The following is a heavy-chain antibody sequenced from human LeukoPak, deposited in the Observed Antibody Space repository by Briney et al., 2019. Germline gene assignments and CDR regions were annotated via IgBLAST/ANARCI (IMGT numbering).Heavy chain of an antibody. CDR2: IRSDGSIT. Sequence: PGVSLRLSCAASGFTFSGYWMHWVRQAPGKGLAWVSVIRSDGSITTYADSVKGRFTISRDTAKNTLYLQMNSLRAEDTAVYYCARDGRSGNFDKWGQGTLVSVSS. J-gene: IGHJ4*02. CDR1: GFTFSGYW. V-gene: IGHV3-74*01. CDR3: ARDGRSGNFDK. D-gene: IGHD1-26*01.